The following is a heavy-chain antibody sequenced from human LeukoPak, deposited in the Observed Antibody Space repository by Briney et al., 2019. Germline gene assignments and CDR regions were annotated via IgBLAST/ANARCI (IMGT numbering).Heavy chain of an antibody. CDR3: ARGIVVPAARFDP. Sequence: SETLSLTCTVAGGSISSYYWSWIRQPPGKRLEGSGYIYYSGSNNYNPSLKSRVTISVDTSKNQFSLKLSSVPAADTAVYYCARGIVVPAARFDPWGQGTLVTVSS. CDR1: GGSISSYY. D-gene: IGHD2-2*01. CDR2: IYYSGSN. J-gene: IGHJ5*02. V-gene: IGHV4-59*01.